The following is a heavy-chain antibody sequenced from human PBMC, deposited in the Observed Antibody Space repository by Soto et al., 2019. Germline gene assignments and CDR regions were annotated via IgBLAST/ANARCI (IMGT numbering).Heavy chain of an antibody. D-gene: IGHD5-18*01. CDR1: GFTFSDYY. J-gene: IGHJ6*02. V-gene: IGHV3-11*01. CDR2: ISTTI. Sequence: QVQLVESGGGLVKPGESLRLSCAASGFTFSDYYMNWIRQAPGKGQEWISYISTTIYYADSVKGRFSISRDNAKNSLLLQMASLRAEDTAVYYCARLRKYSMDVWGQGTTVTVS. CDR3: ARLRKYSMDV.